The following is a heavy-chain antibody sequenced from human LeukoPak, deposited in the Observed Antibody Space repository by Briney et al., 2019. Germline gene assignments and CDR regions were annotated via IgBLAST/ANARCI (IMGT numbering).Heavy chain of an antibody. V-gene: IGHV4-61*01. D-gene: IGHD5-12*01. J-gene: IGHJ5*02. CDR1: GGSVSSGSYY. CDR2: IYYSGST. Sequence: PSETLSLTCTVSGGSVSSGSYYWSWIRQPPGKGLEWIGYIYYSGSTNYNPSLKSRVTISVDTSKNQFSLKLSSVTAADTAVYYCARDNPPFGSGYGLSNWFDPWGQGTLVTVSS. CDR3: ARDNPPFGSGYGLSNWFDP.